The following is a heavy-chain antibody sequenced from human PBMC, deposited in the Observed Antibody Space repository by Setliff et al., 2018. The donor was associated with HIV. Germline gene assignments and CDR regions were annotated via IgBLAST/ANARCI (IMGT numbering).Heavy chain of an antibody. D-gene: IGHD3-3*01. CDR3: ATYLSDNYLDGAFDI. Sequence: PSETLSLTCTVSGASVSTTGYSWGWLRQSPGKGLQWIGTTFYSGSTYYNPSLKSRVTISLDTSNNDFSLTLTSVTAADTALYFCATYLSDNYLDGAFDIWGRGTMVTVSS. CDR1: GASVSTTGYS. V-gene: IGHV4-39*02. CDR2: TFYSGST. J-gene: IGHJ3*02.